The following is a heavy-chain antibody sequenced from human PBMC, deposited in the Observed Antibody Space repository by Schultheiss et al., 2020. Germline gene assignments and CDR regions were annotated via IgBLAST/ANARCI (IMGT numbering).Heavy chain of an antibody. Sequence: SETMSLTCAVYGGSFSGYYWSWIRQPPGKGLEWIGYIYYSGSTNYNPSLKSRVTISVDTSKNQFSLKLSSVTAADTAVYYCARGAVVVVAATYYYGMDVWGQGTTVTVSS. CDR3: ARGAVVVVAATYYYGMDV. J-gene: IGHJ6*02. CDR2: IYYSGST. V-gene: IGHV4-59*12. CDR1: GGSFSGYY. D-gene: IGHD2-15*01.